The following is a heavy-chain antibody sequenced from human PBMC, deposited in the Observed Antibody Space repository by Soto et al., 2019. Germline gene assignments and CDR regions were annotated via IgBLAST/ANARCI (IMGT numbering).Heavy chain of an antibody. J-gene: IGHJ4*02. CDR3: ARSGYYDFWSGYSPFDY. Sequence: QVKLQQWGAGLLKPSETLSLTCAVYGGSFSGYYWSWIRQPPGKGLEWIGEINHSGSTNYNPSLKSRVTISVDTSKNQFSLKLSSVTAADTAVYYCARSGYYDFWSGYSPFDYWGQGTLVTVSS. CDR2: INHSGST. D-gene: IGHD3-3*01. CDR1: GGSFSGYY. V-gene: IGHV4-34*01.